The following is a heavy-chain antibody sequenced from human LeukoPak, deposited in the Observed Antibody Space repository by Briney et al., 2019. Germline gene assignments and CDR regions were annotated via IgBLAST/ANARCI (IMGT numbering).Heavy chain of an antibody. D-gene: IGHD3-16*01. J-gene: IGHJ4*02. Sequence: GGSLRLSCEASGFTVSTNYMTWVRQAPGKGLEWVSVIHTDGSTYYADSVKGRFTIFRDNSKNTLYLQMSSLRVDDTAMYYCARGYAYGDYWGQGTLVAVSS. CDR2: IHTDGST. CDR1: GFTVSTNY. V-gene: IGHV3-53*01. CDR3: ARGYAYGDY.